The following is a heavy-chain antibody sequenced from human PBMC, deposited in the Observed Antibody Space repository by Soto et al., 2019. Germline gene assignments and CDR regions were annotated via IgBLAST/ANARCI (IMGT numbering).Heavy chain of an antibody. Sequence: VGSLRLSCAASGFTVKNYQMNWVRQAPGKGLEWVSVIYSGGVTYYPDSVKGRFTTIRDTSKNTVYLQMNSLRADDTAMYYCARDPSTTGYYGLDVWGQGTTVTVSS. CDR2: IYSGGVT. CDR1: GFTVKNYQ. V-gene: IGHV3-53*01. CDR3: ARDPSTTGYYGLDV. J-gene: IGHJ6*02.